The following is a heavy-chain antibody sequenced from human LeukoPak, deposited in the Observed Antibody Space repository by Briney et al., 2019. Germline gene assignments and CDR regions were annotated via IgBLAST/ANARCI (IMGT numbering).Heavy chain of an antibody. CDR1: GGSISSSSYY. D-gene: IGHD3-22*01. Sequence: PSETLSLTCTVSGGSISSSSYYWGWIRQPPGKGLEWIGSIYYSGSTYYNPSLKSRVTISVDTSKNQFSLKLSPVTAADTAVYYCASLYYDSSGKYGMDVWGQGTTVTVSS. CDR2: IYYSGST. V-gene: IGHV4-39*01. J-gene: IGHJ6*02. CDR3: ASLYYDSSGKYGMDV.